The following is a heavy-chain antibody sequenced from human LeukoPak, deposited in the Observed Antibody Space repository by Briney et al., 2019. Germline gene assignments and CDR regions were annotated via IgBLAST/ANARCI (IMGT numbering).Heavy chain of an antibody. CDR3: ARIRLDYGDRRWRYYYGMDV. J-gene: IGHJ6*04. D-gene: IGHD4-17*01. V-gene: IGHV2-70*01. CDR2: IDWDDDK. Sequence: ESGPALVKPTQTLTLTCTFSGFSLSTSRMCVSWIRQPPGKALEWLALIDWDDDKYYSTSLKTRLTISKDTSKNQVVLTMTNMDPVDTATYYCARIRLDYGDRRWRYYYGMDVWGKGTTVTVSS. CDR1: GFSLSTSRMC.